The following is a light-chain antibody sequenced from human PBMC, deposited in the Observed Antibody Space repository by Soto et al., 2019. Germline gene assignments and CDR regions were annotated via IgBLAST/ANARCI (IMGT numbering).Light chain of an antibody. V-gene: IGKV2-28*01. CDR1: QSLLHSNGYNF. CDR3: MQALQSPRT. Sequence: DLVMTQSPLSLPVTPGEAASISCRSSQSLLHSNGYNFLDWYLQKPGQSPQILINLGSNRSSGVPDRFSGSGSGTDFRLKISRVEAEDVGVYYCMQALQSPRTFGQGTKVEIK. CDR2: LGS. J-gene: IGKJ1*01.